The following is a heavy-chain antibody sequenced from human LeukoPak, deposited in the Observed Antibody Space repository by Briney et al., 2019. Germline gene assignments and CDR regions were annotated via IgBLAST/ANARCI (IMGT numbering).Heavy chain of an antibody. CDR2: ISAYNGNT. J-gene: IGHJ6*02. Sequence: APVKVSCKASGYTFTSYGISWVRQAPGQGLEWMGWISAYNGNTNYAQKLQGRVTMTTDTSTSTAYMEPRSLRSDDTAVYYCARVSITMVRGVITPTYGMDVWGQGTTVTVSS. CDR1: GYTFTSYG. V-gene: IGHV1-18*01. D-gene: IGHD3-10*01. CDR3: ARVSITMVRGVITPTYGMDV.